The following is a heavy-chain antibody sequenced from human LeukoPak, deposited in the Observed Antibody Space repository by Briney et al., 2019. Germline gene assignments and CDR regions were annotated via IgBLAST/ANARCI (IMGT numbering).Heavy chain of an antibody. V-gene: IGHV3-23*01. CDR3: AKGWEYQLLYAFDI. D-gene: IGHD2-2*01. Sequence: GGSLRLSCAASGFSFAPYAMRWVRQAPGKGLEWVSAISGSGGSTYYADSVKGRFTISRDNSKNTLYLQMNSLRAEDTAVYYCAKGWEYQLLYAFDIWGQGTMVTVSS. CDR1: GFSFAPYA. J-gene: IGHJ3*02. CDR2: ISGSGGST.